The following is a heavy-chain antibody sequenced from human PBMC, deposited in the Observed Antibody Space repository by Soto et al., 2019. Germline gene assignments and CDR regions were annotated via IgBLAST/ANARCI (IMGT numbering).Heavy chain of an antibody. CDR3: AREPYDFWSGYYG. Sequence: GGSLRLSCAASGFTFSDYYMSWIRQAPGKGLEWVSCISSSGSTIYYADSVKGRFTISRDNAKNSLYLQMNSLRAEDTAVYYCAREPYDFWSGYYGWGQGTLVTVSS. V-gene: IGHV3-11*01. CDR1: GFTFSDYY. D-gene: IGHD3-3*01. J-gene: IGHJ4*02. CDR2: ISSSGSTI.